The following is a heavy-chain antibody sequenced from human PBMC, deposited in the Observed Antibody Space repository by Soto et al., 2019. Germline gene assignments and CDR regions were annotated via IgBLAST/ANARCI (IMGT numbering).Heavy chain of an antibody. V-gene: IGHV3-33*01. Sequence: QVQLVESGGGVVQPGRSLRLSCAASGFTFSSYGMHWVRQAPGTGLEWVAVIWYDGSNKYYADSVKGRFTISRDNSKNTLYLQMNSLRAEDTAVYYCARRGTMVRGVIKSRGPNAYGMDVWGQGTTVTVSS. CDR3: ARRGTMVRGVIKSRGPNAYGMDV. J-gene: IGHJ6*02. D-gene: IGHD3-10*01. CDR2: IWYDGSNK. CDR1: GFTFSSYG.